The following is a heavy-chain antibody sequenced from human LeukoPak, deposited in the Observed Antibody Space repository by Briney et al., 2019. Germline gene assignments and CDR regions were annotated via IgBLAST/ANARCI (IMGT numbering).Heavy chain of an antibody. V-gene: IGHV3-7*01. CDR2: IKPDGSVG. D-gene: IGHD2-2*01. CDR3: AGLPAASAGVFDY. CDR1: GFTFSNYW. Sequence: PGGSLRLSCAASGFTFSNYWMTWVRQAPGKGQEWVANIKPDGSVGYYVDSVKGRFTISRDNSKNTLFLQMNSLRAEDTAVYYCAGLPAASAGVFDYWGQGTLVTVSS. J-gene: IGHJ4*02.